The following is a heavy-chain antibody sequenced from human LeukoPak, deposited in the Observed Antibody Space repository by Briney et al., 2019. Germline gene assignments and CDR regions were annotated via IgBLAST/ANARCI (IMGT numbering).Heavy chain of an antibody. CDR3: AKDFIAYSGGYYFDY. D-gene: IGHD6-19*01. CDR1: GFTVSNNY. J-gene: IGHJ4*02. CDR2: FSGSGGST. V-gene: IGHV3-23*01. Sequence: GGSLRLSCAASGFTVSNNYMRWVRQAPGKGLEWVSTFSGSGGSTYYAASVQGRFTISRDNSKSTLYLQMNSLRAEDTAVYYCAKDFIAYSGGYYFDYWGQGTLVTVSS.